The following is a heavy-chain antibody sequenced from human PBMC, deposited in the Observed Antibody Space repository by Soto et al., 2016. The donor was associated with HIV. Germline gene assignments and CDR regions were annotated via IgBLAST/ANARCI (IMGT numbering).Heavy chain of an antibody. Sequence: QVQLIQSGAEVKKPGASVKVSCKVSGYTLTELSMHWVRQAPGKGLEWMGGFDPEDGDRIYAQKFQGRVIMTEDTSADTAYMELTSLRSEDTAVYYCATTLLWAVAAYFDFWGQGTLVTVSS. CDR1: GYTLTELS. J-gene: IGHJ4*02. CDR3: ATTLLWAVAAYFDF. CDR2: FDPEDGDR. D-gene: IGHD6-19*01. V-gene: IGHV1-24*01.